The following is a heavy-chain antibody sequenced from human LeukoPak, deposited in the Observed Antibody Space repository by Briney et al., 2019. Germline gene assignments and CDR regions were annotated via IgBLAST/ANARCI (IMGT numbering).Heavy chain of an antibody. D-gene: IGHD2-21*02. CDR1: GFTFSNYW. J-gene: IGHJ4*02. V-gene: IGHV3-7*01. CDR2: IKRDGSET. Sequence: GGSLRLSCAASGFTFSNYWMSWVRQAPGKGLEWVANIKRDGSETYYGDSVKGRFTISRDNAKNSLYLQMNSLRADDTAVYYCARLIDSIYCLGFDNWGPGSLVTVSS. CDR3: ARLIDSIYCLGFDN.